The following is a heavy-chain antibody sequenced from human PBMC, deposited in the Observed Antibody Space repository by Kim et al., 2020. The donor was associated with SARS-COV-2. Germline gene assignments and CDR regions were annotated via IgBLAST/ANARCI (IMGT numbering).Heavy chain of an antibody. CDR3: GREGLRAGTSWFDP. CDR2: IKQDGSET. Sequence: GGSLRLSCAASEFAFSNYWMTWVRQAPGKGLEWVTNIKQDGSETYYVDSVRGRFTVSRDNAKKLVYLQMNSLRVEDTAVYYCGREGLRAGTSWFDPRGQGPLVTVSS. J-gene: IGHJ5*02. CDR1: EFAFSNYW. V-gene: IGHV3-7*01. D-gene: IGHD6-19*01.